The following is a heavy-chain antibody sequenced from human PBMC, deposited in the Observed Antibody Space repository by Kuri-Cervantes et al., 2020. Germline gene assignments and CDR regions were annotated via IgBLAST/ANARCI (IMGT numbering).Heavy chain of an antibody. CDR1: GYTFTSYD. Sequence: ASVKVSCKASGYTFTSYDINWVRQAPGQGLEWMGWINPNSGGTNYAQKFQGRVTMTRDTSISTAYTELSRRRSDDTAVYYCARDDSSWDAIDYWGQGTLVTVSS. J-gene: IGHJ4*02. CDR2: INPNSGGT. D-gene: IGHD6-13*01. V-gene: IGHV1-2*02. CDR3: ARDDSSWDAIDY.